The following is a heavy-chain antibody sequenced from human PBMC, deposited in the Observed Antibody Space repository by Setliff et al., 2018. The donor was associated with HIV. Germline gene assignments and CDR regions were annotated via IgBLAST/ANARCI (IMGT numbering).Heavy chain of an antibody. CDR1: GHTFTNYD. V-gene: IGHV1-8*01. CDR2: MNPNSGVS. Sequence: ASVKVSCKSPGHTFTNYDIHWMRRAPGQGLEWMGWMNPNSGVSGYALKFHDRVTMTRDTSISTAYMELSSLTSEDTAAYYCARGKGVGGVIITGGLDVWGKGTTVTVSS. CDR3: ARGKGVGGVIITGGLDV. J-gene: IGHJ6*04. D-gene: IGHD3-10*01.